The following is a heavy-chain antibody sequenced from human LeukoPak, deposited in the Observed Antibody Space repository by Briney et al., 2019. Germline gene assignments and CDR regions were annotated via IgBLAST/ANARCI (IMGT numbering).Heavy chain of an antibody. CDR2: VDPEDDKT. D-gene: IGHD6-19*01. V-gene: IGHV1-69-2*01. Sequence: ASVKVSCKASGYTFTGYYMHWVRQAPGQGLEWMGRVDPEDDKTIYAEKFQGRVTITADTSTDTAYMELSRLRSDDTAVYYCARGLSSGWYGDAFDIWGQGTMVTVSS. J-gene: IGHJ3*02. CDR1: GYTFTGYY. CDR3: ARGLSSGWYGDAFDI.